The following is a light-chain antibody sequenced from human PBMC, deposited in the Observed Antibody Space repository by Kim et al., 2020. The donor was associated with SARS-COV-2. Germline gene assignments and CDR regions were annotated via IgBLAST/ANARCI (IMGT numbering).Light chain of an antibody. CDR1: SIGRKS. V-gene: IGLV3-21*01. Sequence: APGEPATITCEGDSIGRKSVHWYQQKPAQAPVLVISYDSDRPSGIPERFSGSNSGNPATLTISRVEAGDEADYFCQVWDSITNHRVFGGGTQLTVL. J-gene: IGLJ3*02. CDR3: QVWDSITNHRV. CDR2: YDS.